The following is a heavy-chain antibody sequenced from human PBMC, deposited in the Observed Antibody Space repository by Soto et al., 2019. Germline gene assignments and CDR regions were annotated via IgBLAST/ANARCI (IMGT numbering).Heavy chain of an antibody. J-gene: IGHJ6*02. CDR2: INHSGST. Sequence: TXGILALPCSVYGGCVSGYCLSWIRQPPGKGLEWIGEINHSGSTNYNPSLKSRVTISVDTSKNQFSLKLSSVTAADTAVYYCARGCGYRYGYTHWGSCYYYGMDVWGQGTTVTVPS. V-gene: IGHV4-34*01. CDR1: GGCVSGYC. CDR3: ARGCGYRYGYTHWGSCYYYGMDV. D-gene: IGHD5-18*01.